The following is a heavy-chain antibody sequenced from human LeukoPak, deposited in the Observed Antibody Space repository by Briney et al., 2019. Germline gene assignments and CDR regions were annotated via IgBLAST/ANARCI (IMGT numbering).Heavy chain of an antibody. Sequence: PSETLSLTCTVSGGSINTYYWSWIRQPPGKGLEWIGYIYYSGSTDYNSSLKSRVSISVDTSKNQFSLKLSSVTAADTAVYYCARHGQQWLVRVGFDLWGRGTLVTVSS. D-gene: IGHD6-19*01. CDR1: GGSINTYY. J-gene: IGHJ2*01. CDR3: ARHGQQWLVRVGFDL. V-gene: IGHV4-59*08. CDR2: IYYSGST.